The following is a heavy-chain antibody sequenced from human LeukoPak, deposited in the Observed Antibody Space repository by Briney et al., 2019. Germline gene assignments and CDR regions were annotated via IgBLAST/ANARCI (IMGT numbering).Heavy chain of an antibody. Sequence: RXSCAASGFTFSSYAMSWVRQAPGKGLEWVSAISGSGGSTYYADSVKGRFTISRDNYKKTLYLQMNSLRAEDTAVYYCAKDPRGEGWFDPWGQGTLVTVSS. CDR3: AKDPRGEGWFDP. J-gene: IGHJ5*02. CDR2: ISGSGGST. CDR1: GFTFSSYA. D-gene: IGHD3-16*01. V-gene: IGHV3-23*01.